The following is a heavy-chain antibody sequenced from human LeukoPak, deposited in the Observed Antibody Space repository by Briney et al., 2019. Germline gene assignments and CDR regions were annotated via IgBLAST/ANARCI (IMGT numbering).Heavy chain of an antibody. V-gene: IGHV3-7*05. J-gene: IGHJ4*02. CDR3: ARGGDSSGYRPIDY. CDR1: GFTFSSYW. CDR2: IKQDGSEK. D-gene: IGHD3-22*01. Sequence: GGSLRLSCAASGFTFSSYWMTWVRHAPGKGLEWVAKIKQDGSEKYYVDSVKGRFTISRDNAKNSLYLQMNSVRAEDTAVYYCARGGDSSGYRPIDYWGQGTLVTVSS.